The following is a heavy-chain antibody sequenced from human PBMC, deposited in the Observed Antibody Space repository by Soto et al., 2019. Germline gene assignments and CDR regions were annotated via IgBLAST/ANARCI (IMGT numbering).Heavy chain of an antibody. J-gene: IGHJ5*02. V-gene: IGHV4-39*01. CDR3: ARARFYSNYLWFDP. CDR2: IYYSGST. D-gene: IGHD4-4*01. Sequence: SETLSLTCTVSGGSISSSSYYWGWIRQPPGKGLEWIGSIYYSGSTYYNPSLKSRVTISVDTSKNQFSLKLSSVTAADTAVYYCARARFYSNYLWFDPWGQGTLVTVSS. CDR1: GGSISSSSYY.